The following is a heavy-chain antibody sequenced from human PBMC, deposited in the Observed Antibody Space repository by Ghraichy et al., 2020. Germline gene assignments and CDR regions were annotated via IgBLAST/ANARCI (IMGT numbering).Heavy chain of an antibody. J-gene: IGHJ4*02. V-gene: IGHV1-24*01. Sequence: ASVKVSCKVSGYTLTELSMHWVRQAPGKGLEWMGGFDPEDGETIYAQKFQGRVTMTEDTSTDTAYMELSSLRSEDTAVYYCATDSGSYQGSYYFDYWGQGTLVTVSS. CDR1: GYTLTELS. CDR3: ATDSGSYQGSYYFDY. D-gene: IGHD1-26*01. CDR2: FDPEDGET.